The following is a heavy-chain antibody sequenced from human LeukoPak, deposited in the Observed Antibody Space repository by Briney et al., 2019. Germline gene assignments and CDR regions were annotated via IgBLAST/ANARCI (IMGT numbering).Heavy chain of an antibody. CDR3: ARDYDFYCSGGSCYSPRLSDY. J-gene: IGHJ4*02. Sequence: PGRSLRLSCAASGFTFSSSGMHWVRQAPGKGLEWVAVISYDGSNKQYVDSVKGRFTISRDNAKNSLYLQMNSLRAEDTAVYYCARDYDFYCSGGSCYSPRLSDYWGQGTLVTVSS. V-gene: IGHV3-30*03. D-gene: IGHD2-15*01. CDR2: ISYDGSNK. CDR1: GFTFSSSG.